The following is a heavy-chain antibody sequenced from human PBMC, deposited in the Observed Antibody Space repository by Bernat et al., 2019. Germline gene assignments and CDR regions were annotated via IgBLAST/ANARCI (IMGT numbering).Heavy chain of an antibody. J-gene: IGHJ4*02. D-gene: IGHD5-24*01. CDR1: GFTFSSYS. CDR2: ISSSSSTI. V-gene: IGHV3-48*01. CDR3: ARALRWSYFDY. Sequence: EVQLVESGGGLVQPGGSLRLSCAASGFTFSSYSMNWVRQAPGKGLEWVSYISSSSSTIYYADSVKGRFTISRDNAKNSLYLRMNSLRAEDTAVYYCARALRWSYFDYWGQGTLVTVSS.